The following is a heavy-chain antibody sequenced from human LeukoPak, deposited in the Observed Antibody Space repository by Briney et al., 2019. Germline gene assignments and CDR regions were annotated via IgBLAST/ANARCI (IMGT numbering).Heavy chain of an antibody. D-gene: IGHD4-17*01. CDR3: ARVGPTDDYGDSHDAFDI. J-gene: IGHJ3*02. CDR1: GGSISSYY. Sequence: SETLSLTCTVSGGSISSYYWSWIRQPPGKGLEWIGYIYTSGSTNYNPSLKSRVTISVDTSKNHFSLKVTSVTAADTAVYYCARVGPTDDYGDSHDAFDIWGQGTLVAVSS. CDR2: IYTSGST. V-gene: IGHV4-4*09.